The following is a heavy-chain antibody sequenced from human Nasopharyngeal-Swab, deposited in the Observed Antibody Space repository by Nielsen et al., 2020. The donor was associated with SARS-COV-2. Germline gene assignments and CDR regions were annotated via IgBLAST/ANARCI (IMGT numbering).Heavy chain of an antibody. Sequence: GGSLRLSCAASGFTFSSYGMHWVRQAPGKGLEWVAVISCDGSNKYYADSVKGRFTISRDNSKNTLYLQMNSLRAEDTAVYYCAKGGGTTETVGLDIWGQGTMVTVSS. V-gene: IGHV3-30*18. D-gene: IGHD1-1*01. CDR3: AKGGGTTETVGLDI. J-gene: IGHJ3*02. CDR2: ISCDGSNK. CDR1: GFTFSSYG.